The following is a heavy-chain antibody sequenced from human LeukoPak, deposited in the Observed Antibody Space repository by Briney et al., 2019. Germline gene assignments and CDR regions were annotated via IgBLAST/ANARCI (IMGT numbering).Heavy chain of an antibody. D-gene: IGHD3-22*01. CDR2: ISAYNGNT. Sequence: GASVKVSRKASGYTFTSYGISWVRQAPGQGLEWMGWISAYNGNTNYAQKLQGRVTMTTDTSTSTAYMELRSLRSDDTAVYYCAAWYYYDSSGYPVWYAFDIWGQGTMVTVSS. CDR1: GYTFTSYG. J-gene: IGHJ3*02. V-gene: IGHV1-18*01. CDR3: AAWYYYDSSGYPVWYAFDI.